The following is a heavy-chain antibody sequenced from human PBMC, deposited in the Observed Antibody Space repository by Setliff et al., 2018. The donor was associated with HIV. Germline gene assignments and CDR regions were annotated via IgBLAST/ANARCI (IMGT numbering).Heavy chain of an antibody. D-gene: IGHD2-15*01. J-gene: IGHJ3*02. Sequence: PSETLSLTCNVSGASISGYYWSWIRQPAEKGLEWIGRIYTRGSTNSNPSLKGRVTMSVDTSKNHFSLKLSSVTAADTAIYYCARGLGGGFSLDAFDIWGRGTMVTVSS. V-gene: IGHV4-4*07. CDR1: GASISGYY. CDR2: IYTRGST. CDR3: ARGLGGGFSLDAFDI.